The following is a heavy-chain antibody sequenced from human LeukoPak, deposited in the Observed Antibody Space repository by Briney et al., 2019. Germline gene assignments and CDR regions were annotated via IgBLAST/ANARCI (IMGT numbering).Heavy chain of an antibody. Sequence: VGSLRLSCAASGFTFSNYWMHWVRQAPGKGLVWVSRVNGDGSATNYADSVKGRFTISRDNAKNTLYLQMNSLRPEDTAVYYCARNHYGSVDYWGQGTLVTVSS. CDR2: VNGDGSAT. CDR3: ARNHYGSVDY. D-gene: IGHD3-10*01. V-gene: IGHV3-74*01. CDR1: GFTFSNYW. J-gene: IGHJ4*02.